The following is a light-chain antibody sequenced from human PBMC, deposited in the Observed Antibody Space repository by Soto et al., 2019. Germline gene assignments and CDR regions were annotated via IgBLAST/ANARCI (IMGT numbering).Light chain of an antibody. J-gene: IGLJ3*02. CDR3: QTWGTGRV. CDR2: LNSDGSH. Sequence: QSVLTQSPSASASLGASVKLTCTLSSGHSDYAIAWHQQRPEKGPRYLMKLNSDGSHTKGDGIPDRFSGSSSGAERYLTISRLQSEDEADYYCQTWGTGRVFGGGTKLTVL. CDR1: SGHSDYA. V-gene: IGLV4-69*01.